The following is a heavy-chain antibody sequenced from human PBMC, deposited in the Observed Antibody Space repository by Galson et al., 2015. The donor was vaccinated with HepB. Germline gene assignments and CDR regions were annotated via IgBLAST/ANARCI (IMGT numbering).Heavy chain of an antibody. CDR3: ARAHSSRWYGAY. CDR2: ISPDESHK. D-gene: IGHD6-13*01. Sequence: SLRLSCAASGFTFSSYTMHWVRQAPGKGLEWVALISPDESHKIYADSVKGRFTISRDTSKNTLYLEMNSLRAEDTAVYYCARAHSSRWYGAYWGRGTLVTVAS. J-gene: IGHJ4*02. V-gene: IGHV3-30-3*01. CDR1: GFTFSSYT.